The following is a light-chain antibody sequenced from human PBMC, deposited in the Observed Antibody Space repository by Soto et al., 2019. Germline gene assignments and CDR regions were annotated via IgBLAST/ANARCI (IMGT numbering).Light chain of an antibody. J-gene: IGKJ1*01. CDR1: QDITRW. CDR2: RAT. V-gene: IGKV1-5*03. CDR3: QQYNSFWT. Sequence: DIQMTQSPSTLSASVGDRVTITCRASQDITRWLAWYQQKPGKAPKLLISRATSLASAVPSRFSGGGSGTELTLTISSLQPDDFATYYCQQYNSFWTFGQGTKVEVK.